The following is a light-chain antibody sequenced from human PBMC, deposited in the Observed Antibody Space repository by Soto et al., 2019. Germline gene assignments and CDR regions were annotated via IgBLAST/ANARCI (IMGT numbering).Light chain of an antibody. CDR3: QHYSSYFVT. CDR1: ESVNSR. V-gene: IGKV1-5*03. Sequence: DIQLTQSPPTLSASVGDRVTITCRATESVNSRVAWYQQKSGQAPKLLIYQVSTLESGVPSRFSGSGSAKEFTLTISSLQPDDSATYYCQHYSSYFVTFGQGTTVEI. J-gene: IGKJ1*01. CDR2: QVS.